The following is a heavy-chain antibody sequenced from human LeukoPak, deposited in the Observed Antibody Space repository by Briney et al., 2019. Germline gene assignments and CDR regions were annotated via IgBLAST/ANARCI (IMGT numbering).Heavy chain of an antibody. Sequence: PGGSLRLSCAASGFTFSSYALSWVRQAPGKGLEWVSGISSSGGSTYYADSVRGRFTISRDNSKNTLYLQMSSLRAEDTAVYYCAKESKTTSGWDLDHWGQGTLVTVSS. CDR3: AKESKTTSGWDLDH. CDR2: ISSSGGST. J-gene: IGHJ4*02. D-gene: IGHD6-19*01. V-gene: IGHV3-23*01. CDR1: GFTFSSYA.